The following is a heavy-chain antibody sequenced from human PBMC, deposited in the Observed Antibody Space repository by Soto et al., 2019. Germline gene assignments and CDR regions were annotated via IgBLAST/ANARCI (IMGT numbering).Heavy chain of an antibody. D-gene: IGHD4-17*01. CDR2: ILNDASGH. V-gene: IGHV3-33*01. CDR3: ARDDDYRDNGFGY. Sequence: QVQLVESGGGVVQPGTSLRLSCAASGFTFSRHGMHWVRQTPGKGLEWLAVILNDASGHWYADSVKGRFTISRDNFENTLYLQMNRLRLDATAMYYCARDDDYRDNGFGYWGQGTLVTVSS. CDR1: GFTFSRHG. J-gene: IGHJ4*02.